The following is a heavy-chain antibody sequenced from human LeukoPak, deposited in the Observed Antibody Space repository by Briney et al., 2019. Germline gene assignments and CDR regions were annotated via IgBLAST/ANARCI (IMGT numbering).Heavy chain of an antibody. Sequence: ASVKVSCKASGYTFTSYYMHWVRQAPGQGLEWMGIINPSGGSTSYAQKFQGRVTMTRDTSTSTVYMELSSLRSEDTAVYYCARDDDYGGGFYYYGMDVWGQGTTVTASS. CDR3: ARDDDYGGGFYYYGMDV. D-gene: IGHD4-23*01. CDR2: INPSGGST. J-gene: IGHJ6*02. V-gene: IGHV1-46*01. CDR1: GYTFTSYY.